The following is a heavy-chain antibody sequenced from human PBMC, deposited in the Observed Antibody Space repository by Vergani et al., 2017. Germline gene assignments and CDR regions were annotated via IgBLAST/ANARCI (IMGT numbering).Heavy chain of an antibody. CDR2: IKSKTDGGTT. Sequence: EVQLLESGGGLVQPGGSLRLSCVASGFTFSSYAMNWVRQAPGKGLEWVGRIKSKTDGGTTDYAAPVKGRFTISRDDSKNTLYLQMNSLKTEDTAVYYCTTGPIQLWLGIFAFDIWGQGTMVTVSS. V-gene: IGHV3-15*01. D-gene: IGHD5-18*01. J-gene: IGHJ3*02. CDR3: TTGPIQLWLGIFAFDI. CDR1: GFTFSSYA.